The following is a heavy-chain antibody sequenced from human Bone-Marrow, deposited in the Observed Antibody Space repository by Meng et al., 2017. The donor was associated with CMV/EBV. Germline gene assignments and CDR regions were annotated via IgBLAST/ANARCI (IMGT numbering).Heavy chain of an antibody. CDR3: ARGVFWSGYYTNYYYYGMDV. CDR2: IHYSGST. CDR1: GGSFSSYY. J-gene: IGHJ6*02. V-gene: IGHV4-59*01. Sequence: SETRSFTCHVSGGSFSSYYWSWIRQPPGKGLEWIGYIHYSGSTNYNPSLRSRDTISVDTSKNQSSLKLSSVTAADTAVYYCARGVFWSGYYTNYYYYGMDVWGQGTTFTVSS. D-gene: IGHD3-3*01.